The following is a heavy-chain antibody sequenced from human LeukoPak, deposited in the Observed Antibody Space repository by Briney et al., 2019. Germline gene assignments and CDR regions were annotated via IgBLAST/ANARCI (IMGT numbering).Heavy chain of an antibody. CDR1: GFTFSSYT. CDR3: ARDRV. V-gene: IGHV3-21*01. CDR2: ISSSSTYI. Sequence: PGGSLRLSCAAPGFTFSSYTMNWVRQAPGKGLEWVSSISSSSTYIYYADSVKGRFTIPRDNAKNSVYLQMNSLRADDTAVYYCARDRVGGQGTLVTVSS. J-gene: IGHJ4*02.